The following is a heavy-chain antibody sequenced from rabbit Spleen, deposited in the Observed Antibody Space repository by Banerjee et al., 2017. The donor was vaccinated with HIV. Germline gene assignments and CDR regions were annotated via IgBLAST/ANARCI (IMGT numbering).Heavy chain of an antibody. CDR3: ARDTSSSFSSYGMDL. D-gene: IGHD1-1*01. CDR2: INTWSGRP. Sequence: QSLEESGGDLVKPGASLTLTCKASGFSFSSGQYMCWVRQAPGKGLEWIACINTWSGRPVYANWAKGRFTMSKTSSTTVTLQMTRLTAADTATYFCARDTSSSFSSYGMDLWGQGTLVTVS. V-gene: IGHV1S40*01. CDR1: GFSFSSGQY. J-gene: IGHJ6*01.